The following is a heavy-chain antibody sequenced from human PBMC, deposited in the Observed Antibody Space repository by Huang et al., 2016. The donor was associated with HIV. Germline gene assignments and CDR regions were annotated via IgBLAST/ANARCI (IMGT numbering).Heavy chain of an antibody. CDR3: AKDGTCDFSNEEGNWFDP. Sequence: MHWVRQAPGKGLEWVAFIRYGGSYEYYADSVQGRFTISRDNAKNTLYLRMSSLRPEDTAVYYCAKDGTCDFSNEEGNWFDPWGQGTLVTVSS. D-gene: IGHD4-4*01. CDR2: IRYGGSYE. V-gene: IGHV3-30*02. J-gene: IGHJ5*02.